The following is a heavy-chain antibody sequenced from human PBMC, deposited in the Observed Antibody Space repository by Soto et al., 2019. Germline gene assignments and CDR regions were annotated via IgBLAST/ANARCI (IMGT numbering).Heavy chain of an antibody. D-gene: IGHD3-16*02. J-gene: IGHJ4*02. Sequence: QVQLQESGPGLVKPSQTLSLTCTVSGGSISSGGYYWSWIRQHPGKGLEWIGYIYYSGSTYYNPSLKSRVTISVDTSKNQFSLKLSSVTAADTAVYYCARAMYDYVWGSYRPGKYYFDYWGQGTLVTVS. CDR2: IYYSGST. V-gene: IGHV4-31*03. CDR1: GGSISSGGYY. CDR3: ARAMYDYVWGSYRPGKYYFDY.